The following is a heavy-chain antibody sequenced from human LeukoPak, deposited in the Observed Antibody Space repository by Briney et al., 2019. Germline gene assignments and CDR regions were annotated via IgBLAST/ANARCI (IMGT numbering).Heavy chain of an antibody. CDR3: ARDGGRTSSDAVEI. CDR2: IYISGST. CDR1: GGSISSFN. V-gene: IGHV4-4*07. Sequence: SETLSLTCTVSGGSISSFNWTWIRQPAGKGLEWIGRIYISGSTNYNPSLKSRVTMSVDTSKNQFSLKLSSVTAADTAVYYCARDGGRTSSDAVEIWGQGTMVTVSS. D-gene: IGHD2-2*01. J-gene: IGHJ3*02.